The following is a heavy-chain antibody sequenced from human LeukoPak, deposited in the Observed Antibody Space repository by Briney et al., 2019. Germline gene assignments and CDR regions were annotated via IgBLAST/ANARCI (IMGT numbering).Heavy chain of an antibody. D-gene: IGHD3-16*02. J-gene: IGHJ4*02. V-gene: IGHV3-33*01. CDR3: ARAPRLRLGELSSDY. CDR1: GFTFSSYG. Sequence: GGSLRLSCAASGFTFSSYGMHWVRQAPGKGLEWVAVIWYDGSNKYYADSVKGRFTISRDNSKNTLYLQMNSLRAEDTAVYYCARAPRLRLGELSSDYWGQGTLVTVSS. CDR2: IWYDGSNK.